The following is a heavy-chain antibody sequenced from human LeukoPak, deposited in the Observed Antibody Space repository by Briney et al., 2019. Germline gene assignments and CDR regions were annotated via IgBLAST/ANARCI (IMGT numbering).Heavy chain of an antibody. D-gene: IGHD3-10*01. V-gene: IGHV4-34*01. CDR3: ARGGPLYMMLRKVGPALDY. J-gene: IGHJ4*02. CDR2: INHSGST. Sequence: SETLSLTCAVYGGSFSGYYWSWIRQPPGKGLEWIGEINHSGSTNYNPSLKSRVTISVDTSKNQFSLKLSSVTAADTAVYYCARGGPLYMMLRKVGPALDYWGQGTLVTVSS. CDR1: GGSFSGYY.